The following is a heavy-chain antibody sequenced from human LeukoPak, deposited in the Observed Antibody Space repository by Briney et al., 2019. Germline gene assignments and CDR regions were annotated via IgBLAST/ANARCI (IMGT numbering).Heavy chain of an antibody. CDR3: LSGITMIVVVITGTYY. D-gene: IGHD3-22*01. V-gene: IGHV4-30-2*01. Sequence: SETLSLTCTVSGGSINSGGYYWTWIRQPPGEGLEWIAYFSHSGSTFYNPSLKSRVTISVDTSKNQFSLKLNSVTAAATAVCLFLSGITMIVVVITGTYYWGQGTLVTVSS. J-gene: IGHJ4*02. CDR2: FSHSGST. CDR1: GGSINSGGYY.